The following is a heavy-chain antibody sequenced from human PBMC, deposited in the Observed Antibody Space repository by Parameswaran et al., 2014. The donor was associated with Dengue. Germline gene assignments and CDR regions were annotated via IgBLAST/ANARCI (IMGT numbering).Heavy chain of an antibody. J-gene: IGHJ3*02. CDR2: IYSGGST. CDR3: ARDKDGYTLGSRGAFDI. Sequence: WIRQPPRKGLEWVSVIYSGGSTYYADSVKGRFTISRDNSKNTLYLQMNSLRAEDTAVYYCARDKDGYTLGSRGAFDIWGQGTIVTVSS. D-gene: IGHD5-24*01. V-gene: IGHV3-66*01.